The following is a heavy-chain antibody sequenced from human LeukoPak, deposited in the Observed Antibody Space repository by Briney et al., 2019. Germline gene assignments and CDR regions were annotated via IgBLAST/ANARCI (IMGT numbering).Heavy chain of an antibody. Sequence: GGSLRLSCAASGFTFSSYAMSWVRQAPGKGLEWVSAISGSGGNTYYADSVKGRFTISRDNSKNTLYLQMNSLRAGDTAVYYCAKSQFIVVVVAAGGVGAFDIWGQGTMVTVSS. V-gene: IGHV3-23*01. CDR2: ISGSGGNT. CDR3: AKSQFIVVVVAAGGVGAFDI. J-gene: IGHJ3*02. D-gene: IGHD2-15*01. CDR1: GFTFSSYA.